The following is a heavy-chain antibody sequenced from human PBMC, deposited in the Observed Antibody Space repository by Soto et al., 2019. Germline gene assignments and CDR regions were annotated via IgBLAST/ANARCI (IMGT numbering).Heavy chain of an antibody. CDR1: GFTFSSYA. Sequence: GGSLRLSCAASGFTFSSYAMSWVRQAPGKGLEWVSAISGSGGSTYYADSVKGRFTISRDNSKNTLYLQMNSLRAEDTAVYYCAKGYSYGYYYYGMDFWGQGTTVTVSS. D-gene: IGHD5-18*01. V-gene: IGHV3-23*01. J-gene: IGHJ6*02. CDR2: ISGSGGST. CDR3: AKGYSYGYYYYGMDF.